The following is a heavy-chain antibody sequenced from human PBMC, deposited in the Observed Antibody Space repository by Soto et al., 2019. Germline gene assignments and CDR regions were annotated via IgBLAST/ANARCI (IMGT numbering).Heavy chain of an antibody. CDR3: AIVASDEWDTWFDP. D-gene: IGHD5-18*01. CDR1: GYTFTSYG. CDR2: ISAYNANT. Sequence: QVQLVQSGAEVKKPWASVKVSCKASGYTFTSYGISWVRQAPGQGLEWMGWISAYNANTNYAQKLQGRVTMTTHTSTSTAYMELRSLRSDDTAVYYCAIVASDEWDTWFDPWGQGTLVTVSS. J-gene: IGHJ5*02. V-gene: IGHV1-18*04.